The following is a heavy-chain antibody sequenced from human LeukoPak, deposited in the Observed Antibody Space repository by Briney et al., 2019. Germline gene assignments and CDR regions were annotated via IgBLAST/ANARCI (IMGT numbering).Heavy chain of an antibody. CDR1: GFTFSSYE. Sequence: GGSLRLSCAPSGFTFSSYEMNWVRQAPGKGLEWVSYISSSGTTIYYADSVKGRFTISRDNAKNSLYLQMNSLRAEDTAVYYCTRDLLVDDDYWGQGTLVTVSS. J-gene: IGHJ4*02. CDR3: TRDLLVDDDY. V-gene: IGHV3-48*03. D-gene: IGHD1-26*01. CDR2: ISSSGTTI.